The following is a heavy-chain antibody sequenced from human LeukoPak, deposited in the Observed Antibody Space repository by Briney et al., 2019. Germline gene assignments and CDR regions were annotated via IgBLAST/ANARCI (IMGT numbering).Heavy chain of an antibody. J-gene: IGHJ5*02. CDR3: ASRITMVRGVMSPKYNWFDP. CDR2: INHSGST. Sequence: NASETLSLTCAVYGGSFSGYYWSWIRLPPGKGLEWIGEINHSGSTNYNPSLKSRVTISVDTSKNQFSLKLSSVTAADTAVYYCASRITMVRGVMSPKYNWFDPWGQGTLVTVSS. V-gene: IGHV4-34*01. D-gene: IGHD3-10*01. CDR1: GGSFSGYY.